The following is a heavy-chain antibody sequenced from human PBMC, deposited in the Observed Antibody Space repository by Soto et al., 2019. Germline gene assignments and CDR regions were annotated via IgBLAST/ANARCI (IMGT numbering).Heavy chain of an antibody. V-gene: IGHV3-30*18. J-gene: IGHJ6*02. Sequence: LRLSCAASGFTFRGYGMHWVRQAPGRGLEWVALISYDGSIKYYADSVRGRFTISRDNSKNTLYLQMNSLRAEDTAVYYCANSEYSRYKNIDVWGQGTTVTVSS. CDR1: GFTFRGYG. CDR3: ANSEYSRYKNIDV. D-gene: IGHD5-18*01. CDR2: ISYDGSIK.